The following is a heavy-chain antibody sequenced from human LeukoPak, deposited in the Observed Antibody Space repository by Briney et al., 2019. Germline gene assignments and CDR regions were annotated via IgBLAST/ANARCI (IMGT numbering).Heavy chain of an antibody. CDR2: IRSDGSIE. D-gene: IGHD3-16*01. CDR3: AREGDGGQYFQH. J-gene: IGHJ1*01. CDR1: GFTFSSCG. Sequence: GGSLRLSCAASGFTFSSCGMHWVRQAPGKGLEWVAFIRSDGSIEYYADSVKGRFTISRDNAKNSLYLQMNSLRAEDTAVYYCAREGDGGQYFQHWGQGTVVTVSS. V-gene: IGHV3-30*02.